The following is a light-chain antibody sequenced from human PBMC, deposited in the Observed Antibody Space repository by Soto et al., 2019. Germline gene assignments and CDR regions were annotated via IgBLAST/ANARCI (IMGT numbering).Light chain of an antibody. Sequence: EIVLTQSPGTLSLSPWERATLSCRASQSLSSSYLAWYQQKPGQAPRLLIYGASSRATGIPNRFSGSGSGTDFTLTISRLEPEDFAVYYCQQYGNSPQTFGQGTKVDIK. CDR1: QSLSSSY. V-gene: IGKV3-20*01. CDR2: GAS. CDR3: QQYGNSPQT. J-gene: IGKJ1*01.